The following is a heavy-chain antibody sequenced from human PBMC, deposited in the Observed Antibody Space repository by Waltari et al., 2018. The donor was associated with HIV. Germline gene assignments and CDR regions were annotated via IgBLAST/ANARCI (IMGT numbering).Heavy chain of an antibody. Sequence: QVQLVESGGGVVQPGRSLRLSCATSGFTLSRSGMHWVRQAPGKGLEGVTVIWYDGSKKYYADSVKGRFTISRDNSKNTLYLQMNILRIEDTAVYYCARKYSSSWGAPFDYWGQGTLVTVSS. V-gene: IGHV3-33*01. D-gene: IGHD6-13*01. CDR3: ARKYSSSWGAPFDY. CDR2: IWYDGSKK. CDR1: GFTLSRSG. J-gene: IGHJ4*02.